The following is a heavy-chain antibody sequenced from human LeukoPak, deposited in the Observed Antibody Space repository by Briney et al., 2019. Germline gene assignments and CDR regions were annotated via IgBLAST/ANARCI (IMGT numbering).Heavy chain of an antibody. J-gene: IGHJ4*02. Sequence: GGSLMFFCGAAGFTFSSNWMHWGRRTPGEGRLWFSRLNSDGSSTRYADSVRGRFTISRDNAKNTLYLQMNSLRAEDTAVYYCASPFYYGSGGHPFDYWGQRTLVTVSS. CDR2: LNSDGSST. CDR1: GFTFSSNW. V-gene: IGHV3-74*01. CDR3: ASPFYYGSGGHPFDY. D-gene: IGHD3-22*01.